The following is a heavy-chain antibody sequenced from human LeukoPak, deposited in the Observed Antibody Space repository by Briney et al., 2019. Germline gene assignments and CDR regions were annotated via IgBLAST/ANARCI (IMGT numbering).Heavy chain of an antibody. V-gene: IGHV1-3*01. CDR1: GYTFTSYA. D-gene: IGHD5-18*01. CDR3: ARARGYSYGNRRGFFDY. Sequence: ASVKVSCKASGYTFTSYAMHWVRQAPGQRLEWMGWINAGNGNTKYSQKFQGRVTITRDTSASTAYMELSSLRSEDTAVYYCARARGYSYGNRRGFFDYWGQGTLVTVSS. J-gene: IGHJ4*02. CDR2: INAGNGNT.